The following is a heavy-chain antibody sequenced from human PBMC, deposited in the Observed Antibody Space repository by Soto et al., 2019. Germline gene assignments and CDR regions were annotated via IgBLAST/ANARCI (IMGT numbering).Heavy chain of an antibody. CDR1: GGSISSSSYY. J-gene: IGHJ4*02. CDR2: IYYSGST. Sequence: SETLSLTCTVSGGSISSSSYYWGWIRQPPGKGLEWIGSIYYSGSTYYNPSLKSRVTISVDTSKNQFSLKLSSVTAADTAVYYCARDSRTTVTPPGDYWGQGTLVTVSS. D-gene: IGHD4-17*01. CDR3: ARDSRTTVTPPGDY. V-gene: IGHV4-39*02.